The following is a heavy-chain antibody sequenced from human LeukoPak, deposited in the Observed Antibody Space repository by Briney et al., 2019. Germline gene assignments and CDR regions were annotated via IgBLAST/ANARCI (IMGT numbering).Heavy chain of an antibody. CDR1: GYTFTGYY. J-gene: IGHJ6*02. V-gene: IGHV1-2*02. Sequence: GASVKVSCKASGYTFTGYYMQWVRQAPGQGLEWMGWINPNSGGTNYAQKFQGRVTMTRDTSISTAYMELSRLRSDDTAVYYCASLVAVAGATGYYYYGMDVWGQGTTVTVSS. CDR3: ASLVAVAGATGYYYYGMDV. D-gene: IGHD6-19*01. CDR2: INPNSGGT.